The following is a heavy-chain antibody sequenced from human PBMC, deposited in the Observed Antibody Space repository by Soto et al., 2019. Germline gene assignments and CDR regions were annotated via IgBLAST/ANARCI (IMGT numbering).Heavy chain of an antibody. Sequence: EVQLVESGGGLVQPGRSLRLSCAASGFTFDDYAMHWVRQAPGKGLEWVSGISWNSVGIGYADSVKGRFTISRDNAKNSLYLQMNSLRTEDTALYYCAKDGYYGSGRYYVYYFDSWGQGTLVTVSS. CDR2: ISWNSVGI. D-gene: IGHD3-10*01. V-gene: IGHV3-9*01. CDR3: AKDGYYGSGRYYVYYFDS. CDR1: GFTFDDYA. J-gene: IGHJ4*02.